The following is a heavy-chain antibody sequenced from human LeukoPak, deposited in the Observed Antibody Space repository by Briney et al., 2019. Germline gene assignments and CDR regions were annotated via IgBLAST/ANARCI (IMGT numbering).Heavy chain of an antibody. D-gene: IGHD6-13*01. CDR2: ISNDGRKT. Sequence: GGSLRLSCAASGVRFNTFATRWVRHGPGRGDYYVALISNDGRKTQEVDSVNARFTISRDNSRNTVFLQMDSLRTEDTAVYYCAKDDGPYSTTWYSVGLIDYWGQGTLVTVSS. V-gene: IGHV3-30-3*02. CDR3: AKDDGPYSTTWYSVGLIDY. CDR1: GVRFNTFA. J-gene: IGHJ4*02.